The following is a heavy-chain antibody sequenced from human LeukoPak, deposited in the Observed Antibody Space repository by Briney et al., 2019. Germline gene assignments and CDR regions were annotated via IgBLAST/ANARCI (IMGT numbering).Heavy chain of an antibody. J-gene: IGHJ6*03. D-gene: IGHD3-3*01. CDR2: ISWNSGSI. V-gene: IGHV3-9*01. CDR1: GFTFDDYA. CDR3: ARGLTPTIFGVVIIRPDYYYYMDV. Sequence: GGSLRLSCAASGFTFDDYAMHWVRQAPGKGLEWVSSISWNSGSIGYADSVKGRFTISRDNAKNSLYLQMNSLRAEDTAVYYCARGLTPTIFGVVIIRPDYYYYMDVWGKGTTVTVSS.